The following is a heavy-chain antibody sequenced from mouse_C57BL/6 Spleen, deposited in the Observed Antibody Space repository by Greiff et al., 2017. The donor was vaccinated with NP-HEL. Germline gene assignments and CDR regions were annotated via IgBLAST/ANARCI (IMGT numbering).Heavy chain of an antibody. D-gene: IGHD2-4*01. CDR1: GYTFTSYW. J-gene: IGHJ4*01. CDR3: ARYDYDEGVYAMDY. V-gene: IGHV1-55*01. Sequence: QVQLQQPGAELVKPGASVKMSCKASGYTFTSYWITWVKQRPGQGLEWIGDIYPGSGSTNYNEKFKSKATLTVDKSSSTAYMQLSSLTSEDSAVYYCARYDYDEGVYAMDYWGQGTSVTVSS. CDR2: IYPGSGST.